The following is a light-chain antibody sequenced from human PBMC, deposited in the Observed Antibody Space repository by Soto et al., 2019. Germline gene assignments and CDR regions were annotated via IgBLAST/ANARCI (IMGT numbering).Light chain of an antibody. CDR1: QTVRSSY. J-gene: IGKJ4*01. CDR3: QQYDTSPP. Sequence: EVVLTQSPGTLSLSPGERATLSCRASQTVRSSYLAWYQQKPGQAPRLLIYGASSRATGTPDRFSGSGSGTDFTLTISKLEPEDLAVYYCQQYDTSPPFGGGTKVDIK. CDR2: GAS. V-gene: IGKV3-20*01.